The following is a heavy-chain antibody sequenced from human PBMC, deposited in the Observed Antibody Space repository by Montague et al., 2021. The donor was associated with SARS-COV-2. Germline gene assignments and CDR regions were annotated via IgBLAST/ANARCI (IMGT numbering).Heavy chain of an antibody. J-gene: IGHJ6*02. D-gene: IGHD5-18*01. Sequence: PALVKPTQTLTLTCTFSGFSLSTSGMCVSWIRQPPGKALEWLARIDWDDDKYYSTSLKTRLTISKDTSKNQVVLTMTNMDPVDTATYYCALERIQLWVGDDYGGIDVWGQGTTVTVSS. CDR1: GFSLSTSGMC. V-gene: IGHV2-70*11. CDR3: ALERIQLWVGDDYGGIDV. CDR2: IDWDDDK.